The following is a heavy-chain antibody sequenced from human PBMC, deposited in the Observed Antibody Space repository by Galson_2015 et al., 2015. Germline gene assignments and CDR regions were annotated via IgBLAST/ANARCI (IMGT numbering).Heavy chain of an antibody. CDR3: AKDRGRFLDGGGGIT. CDR1: GFTFDDYA. V-gene: IGHV3-9*01. D-gene: IGHD3-3*01. J-gene: IGHJ5*02. Sequence: SLRLSCAASGFTFDDYAMHWVRQAPGKGLEWASGISWNSGSIGYADSVKGRFTISRDNAKNSLYLQMNSLRAEDTALYYCAKDRGRFLDGGGGITWGQGTLVTVSS. CDR2: ISWNSGSI.